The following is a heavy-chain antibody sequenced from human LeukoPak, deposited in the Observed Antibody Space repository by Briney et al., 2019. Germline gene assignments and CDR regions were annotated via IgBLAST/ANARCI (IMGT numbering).Heavy chain of an antibody. D-gene: IGHD2-15*01. CDR2: ISAYNGNT. CDR3: AREGDCSGGSCSSPVYYYYYGMDV. J-gene: IGHJ6*02. Sequence: GASVKVSCKASGYTFTSYGISWVRQAPGQGLEWMGWISAYNGNTNYAQKLQGRVTMTTDTSTSTAYMELRSLRSDDTAVFYCAREGDCSGGSCSSPVYYYYYGMDVWGQGTTVTVSS. CDR1: GYTFTSYG. V-gene: IGHV1-18*01.